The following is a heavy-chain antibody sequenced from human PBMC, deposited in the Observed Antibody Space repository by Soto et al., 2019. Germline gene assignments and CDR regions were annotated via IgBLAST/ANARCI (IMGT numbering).Heavy chain of an antibody. CDR2: LPWSSGKI. Sequence: QPGGSRRVCCKVSVFTFDGYAMRWVGQGPGMGLDLSSGLPWSSGKIAYADSVKGRFTIARDDDNNSLYLQMNSLRPEDTALYYFVKDSYAHFHRVLSKAEYLFDYWGQGSMLTVSS. V-gene: IGHV3-9*01. CDR3: VKDSYAHFHRVLSKAEYLFDY. J-gene: IGHJ4*01. D-gene: IGHD2-15*01. CDR1: VFTFDGYA.